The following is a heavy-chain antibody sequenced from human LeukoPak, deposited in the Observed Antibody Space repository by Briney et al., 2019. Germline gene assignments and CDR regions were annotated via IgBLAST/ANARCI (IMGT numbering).Heavy chain of an antibody. Sequence: PGGSLRLSCAASGFTFSLSWMHWVRQAPGKGLEWVSSINYDARSRTYADSVKGRVTISRDNAENTLFLQMNSLRVEDSAIYSCVRGAGPGTPFDWGQSILVTVSS. CDR1: GFTFSLSW. CDR2: INYDARSR. CDR3: VRGAGPGTPFD. J-gene: IGHJ1*01. V-gene: IGHV3-74*01. D-gene: IGHD1-1*01.